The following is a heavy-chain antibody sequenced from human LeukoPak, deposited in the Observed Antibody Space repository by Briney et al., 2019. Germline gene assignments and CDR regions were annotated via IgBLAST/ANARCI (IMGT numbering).Heavy chain of an antibody. J-gene: IGHJ6*02. V-gene: IGHV3-43*01. Sequence: GRSLRLSCASSVFTFDDYTMHCVRQAPGRGLEWVSLISWDGGSTYYADSVKGRFTISRHNSKNSLYLQMNSLRTEDTALYYCAKVGGSGSSSAYYYYGMDVWGQGTTVTVSS. D-gene: IGHD3-10*01. CDR3: AKVGGSGSSSAYYYYGMDV. CDR1: VFTFDDYT. CDR2: ISWDGGST.